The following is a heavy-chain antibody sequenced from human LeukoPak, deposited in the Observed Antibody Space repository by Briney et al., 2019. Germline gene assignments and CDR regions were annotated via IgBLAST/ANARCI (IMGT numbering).Heavy chain of an antibody. D-gene: IGHD6-13*01. CDR1: GFNFDDSA. CDR3: ARGGDWGISELAWHFDL. Sequence: PGGSLRLSCAASGFNFDDSAMSWVRQAPGKGLEWVSGIYWNGGGAGYADSVKGRITISRDNAKNSLYLQMNSLRPEDTAFYYCARGGDWGISELAWHFDLWGLGTLVTVSS. CDR2: IYWNGGGA. J-gene: IGHJ2*01. V-gene: IGHV3-20*04.